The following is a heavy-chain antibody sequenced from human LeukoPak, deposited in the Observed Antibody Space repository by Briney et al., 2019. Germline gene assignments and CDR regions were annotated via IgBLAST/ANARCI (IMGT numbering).Heavy chain of an antibody. CDR3: ARDVLFSYYYDSSGRTTSDY. D-gene: IGHD3-22*01. Sequence: GGSLRHSCAASGFTFSDYYMSWIRQAPGKGLEWVSYISSSGSTIYYADSVKGRFTISRDNAKNSLYLQMNSLRAEDTAVYYCARDVLFSYYYDSSGRTTSDYWGQGTLVTVSS. J-gene: IGHJ4*02. CDR1: GFTFSDYY. V-gene: IGHV3-11*01. CDR2: ISSSGSTI.